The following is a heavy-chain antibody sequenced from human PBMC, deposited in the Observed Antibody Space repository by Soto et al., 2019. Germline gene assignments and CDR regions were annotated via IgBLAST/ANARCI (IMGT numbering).Heavy chain of an antibody. CDR2: IKPDGSEQ. CDR1: AFTFDKYY. Sequence: PWGSLRLSCAASAFTFDKYYMTWFRQAPGKGPEWVANIKPDGSEQYYADSVKGRFTISRDNANNSLYLQMNSLRAEDRAVYFGARGMWTYYCGFDGWAHGPRVPFPS. J-gene: IGHJ6*02. D-gene: IGHD2-21*01. V-gene: IGHV3-7*01. CDR3: ARGMWTYYCGFDG.